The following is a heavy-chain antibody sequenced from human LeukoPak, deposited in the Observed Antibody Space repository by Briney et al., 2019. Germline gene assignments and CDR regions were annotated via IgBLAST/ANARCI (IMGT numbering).Heavy chain of an antibody. J-gene: IGHJ4*02. CDR3: ARKDNTGIGPYFSAV. CDR2: IYYSGST. D-gene: IGHD2/OR15-2a*01. V-gene: IGHV4-59*12. Sequence: SETLSLSPTASGSTFNSSATTWIRQPPGKGLEWIAYIYYSGSTNYNPSFRSRVSSESLTSKSLTSMRLSCVTAEDTAVYFCARKDNTGIGPYFSAVGGRATLVTVSS. CDR1: GSTFNSSA.